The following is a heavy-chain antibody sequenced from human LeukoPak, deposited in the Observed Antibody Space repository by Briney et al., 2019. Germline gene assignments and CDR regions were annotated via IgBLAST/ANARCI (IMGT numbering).Heavy chain of an antibody. J-gene: IGHJ2*01. CDR1: GFTFSSYG. CDR3: AKDQGTAIFGMIIPDWYFDL. V-gene: IGHV3-23*01. CDR2: ISGGSNNI. Sequence: GGSLRLSCAASGFTFSSYGMHWVRQAPGKGLEWVSSISGGSNNINYAGSVKGRFTTSRDNSQNTLYLQMNSLRADDTAVYYCAKDQGTAIFGMIIPDWYFDLWGRGTLVTVSS. D-gene: IGHD3-3*01.